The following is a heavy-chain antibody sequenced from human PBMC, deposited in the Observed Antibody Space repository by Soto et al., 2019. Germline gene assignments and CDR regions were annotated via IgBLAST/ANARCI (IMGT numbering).Heavy chain of an antibody. J-gene: IGHJ4*02. CDR2: IYYSGST. D-gene: IGHD2-15*01. CDR3: ASGTVAATPNY. CDR1: GGSISSYY. V-gene: IGHV4-59*01. Sequence: SETLSLTCPVSGGSISSYYWSWIRQPPGKGLEWIGYIYYSGSTNYNPSLKSRVTISVDTSKNQFSLKLSSVTAADTAVYYCASGTVAATPNYWGQGTLVTVSS.